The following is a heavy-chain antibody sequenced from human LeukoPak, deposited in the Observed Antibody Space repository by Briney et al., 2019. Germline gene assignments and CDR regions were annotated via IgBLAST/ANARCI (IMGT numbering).Heavy chain of an antibody. Sequence: GGSLRLSCAASGFTFSSYWMHWVRQAPGKGLVWVSRINSDGSSTSYADFVKGRFTISRDNAKNTLYLQMNSLRAEDTAVYYCVSSSHSGSYGYWGQGTLVTVSS. CDR3: VSSSHSGSYGY. V-gene: IGHV3-74*01. D-gene: IGHD1-26*01. J-gene: IGHJ4*02. CDR1: GFTFSSYW. CDR2: INSDGSST.